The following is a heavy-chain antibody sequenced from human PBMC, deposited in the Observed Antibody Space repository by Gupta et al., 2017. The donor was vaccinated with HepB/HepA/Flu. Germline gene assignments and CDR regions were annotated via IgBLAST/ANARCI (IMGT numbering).Heavy chain of an antibody. J-gene: IGHJ6*03. CDR3: AREREFYPSGHDYYYYYMDV. V-gene: IGHV4-59*01. D-gene: IGHD1-14*01. Sequence: QVQLPESGPGLVQPSETLSLPCTVSGGSISSYYWSWIRQPPGKGLEWIGDIYYSGSTNYNPPRKSRVTISVDTSKNQFALKRSSVTAADTAVYYCAREREFYPSGHDYYYYYMDVWGKGTTVTVSS. CDR2: IYYSGST. CDR1: GGSISSYY.